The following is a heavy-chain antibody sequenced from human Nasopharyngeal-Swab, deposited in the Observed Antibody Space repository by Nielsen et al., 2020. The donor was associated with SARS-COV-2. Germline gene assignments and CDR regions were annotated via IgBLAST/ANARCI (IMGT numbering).Heavy chain of an antibody. J-gene: IGHJ4*02. CDR3: ARYSSSWGFFDF. D-gene: IGHD6-13*01. Sequence: GESLKISCAASGFTFSSYGMHWVRQAPGKGLEWVAVISYDGSNKYYADSVKGRFTISRDNSKNTLYLQMNSLRAEDTAVYYCARYSSSWGFFDFWGQGTLVTFSS. CDR2: ISYDGSNK. V-gene: IGHV3-30*03. CDR1: GFTFSSYG.